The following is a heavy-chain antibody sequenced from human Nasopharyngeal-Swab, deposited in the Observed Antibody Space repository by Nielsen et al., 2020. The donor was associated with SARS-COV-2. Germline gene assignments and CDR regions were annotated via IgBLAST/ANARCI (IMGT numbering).Heavy chain of an antibody. CDR1: GFTFGDYA. V-gene: IGHV3-49*04. CDR2: IRSKAYGGTT. CDR3: TVDSSGYYPHDAFDI. J-gene: IGHJ3*02. D-gene: IGHD3-22*01. Sequence: GESLKISCTASGFTFGDYAMSWVRQAPGKGLEWVGFIRSKAYGGTTEYAASVKGRFTISRDDSKSIAYLQMNSLKTEDTAVYYCTVDSSGYYPHDAFDIWGQGTMVTVSS.